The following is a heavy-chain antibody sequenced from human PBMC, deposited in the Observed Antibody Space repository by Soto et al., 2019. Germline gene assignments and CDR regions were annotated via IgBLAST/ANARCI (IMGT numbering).Heavy chain of an antibody. D-gene: IGHD4-17*01. Sequence: QAQLQESGPGLVKPSETLSLTCTVSGGSISSYYWTWIRQPPGKRLEWIGYVYYSGSTNYNPSLKIRVTISVDMSKNQFSLKLSSVTAADTAVYYGARDTVTTSDDAFDIWGQGTMVTVSS. V-gene: IGHV4-59*01. CDR1: GGSISSYY. CDR2: VYYSGST. J-gene: IGHJ3*02. CDR3: ARDTVTTSDDAFDI.